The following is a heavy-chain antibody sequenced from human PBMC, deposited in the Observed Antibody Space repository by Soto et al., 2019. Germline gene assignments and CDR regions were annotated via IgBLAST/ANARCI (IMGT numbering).Heavy chain of an antibody. Sequence: QEQLVESGGGVVQPGRSLRLSCAASGFTFSSYGMHWARQAPGKGMEWVAVIWYDGSNKYYVESVKGRFTISRDNSKNTLYLQMNSLRAEDTAVYYCARSPSGWDDWYFDLWGRGTLVTVSS. CDR3: ARSPSGWDDWYFDL. CDR1: GFTFSSYG. J-gene: IGHJ2*01. D-gene: IGHD6-19*01. CDR2: IWYDGSNK. V-gene: IGHV3-33*01.